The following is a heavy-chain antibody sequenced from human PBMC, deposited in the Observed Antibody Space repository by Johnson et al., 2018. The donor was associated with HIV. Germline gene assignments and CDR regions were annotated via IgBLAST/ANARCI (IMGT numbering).Heavy chain of an antibody. CDR2: VNPTGGNT. J-gene: IGHJ3*02. D-gene: IGHD7-27*01. V-gene: IGHV3-25*03. CDR1: QLTLSSYC. CDR3: ARSPLTGDPRGAFDI. Sequence: VQLVESGGGLAKPAWSPRVSCAASQLTLSSYCMNCVRQAPVNALELVGQVNPTGGNTYLIDSGKDRFNTSRDNAKNSLSLQMKSLRAEDTAVYYCARSPLTGDPRGAFDIWGQGTMVTVSS.